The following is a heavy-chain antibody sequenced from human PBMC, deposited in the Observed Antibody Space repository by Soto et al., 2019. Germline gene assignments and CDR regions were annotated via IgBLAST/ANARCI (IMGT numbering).Heavy chain of an antibody. D-gene: IGHD3-22*01. CDR3: ASADYCGSTWFKP. V-gene: IGHV4-59*01. J-gene: IGHJ5*02. CDR2: IYYSGST. CDR1: GGSISSYY. Sequence: PSETLSLTCTVSGGSISSYYWSWIRQPPGKGLELIGYIYYSGSTNYKPSLKSRVTISVDTSKNQFSLKLSSVTAADTAVYYCASADYCGSTWFKPWGQGTLVPVS.